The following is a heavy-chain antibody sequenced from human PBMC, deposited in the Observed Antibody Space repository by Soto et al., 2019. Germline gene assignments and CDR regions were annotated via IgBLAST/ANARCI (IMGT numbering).Heavy chain of an antibody. V-gene: IGHV2-5*05. CDR1: GFSLSTSGLG. D-gene: IGHD3-10*01. Sequence: QITLKESGPTLVTPTQSLTLTCAFSGFSLSTSGLGVAWIRQPPGKALEWLALIYWDDDARYGPSLKSRLTITKDTSKNQVVLMMTDLDPMDTATYYCTHLIRGVIDNWGQGILVTVSS. CDR3: THLIRGVIDN. CDR2: IYWDDDA. J-gene: IGHJ4*02.